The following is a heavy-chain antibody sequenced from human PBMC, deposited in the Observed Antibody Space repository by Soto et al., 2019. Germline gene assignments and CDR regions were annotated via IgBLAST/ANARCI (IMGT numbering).Heavy chain of an antibody. CDR3: ARLFGDYVGWFDP. J-gene: IGHJ5*02. D-gene: IGHD4-17*01. Sequence: QVQLQESGPGLVKPSQTLSLTCTVSGGSITSGPYYWSWIRQHPGKGLEWIGYIYYTGSTYSNPSLDSRITMSVATSKNHFSLKLRSVTAADTAVYYCARLFGDYVGWFDPWGQGTLVTVSS. CDR2: IYYTGST. V-gene: IGHV4-31*03. CDR1: GGSITSGPYY.